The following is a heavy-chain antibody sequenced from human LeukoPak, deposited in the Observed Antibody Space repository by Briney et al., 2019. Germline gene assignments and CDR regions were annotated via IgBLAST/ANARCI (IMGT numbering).Heavy chain of an antibody. CDR3: ARGGYSYGYLGYFDY. J-gene: IGHJ4*02. D-gene: IGHD5-18*01. Sequence: ASVKVSCKASGYTFIMYAIHWVRQAPGQRLEWMGWINADNGNTKYSQEFQGRVTITRDTSASTAYMELSSLSSEDTAVYYCARGGYSYGYLGYFDYWGQGTLVAVSS. CDR2: INADNGNT. V-gene: IGHV1-3*03. CDR1: GYTFIMYA.